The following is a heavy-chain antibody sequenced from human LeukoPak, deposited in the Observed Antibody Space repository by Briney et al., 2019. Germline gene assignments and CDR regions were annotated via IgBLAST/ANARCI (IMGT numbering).Heavy chain of an antibody. CDR1: GYTFTSYA. V-gene: IGHV1-3*01. D-gene: IGHD1-1*01. Sequence: ASVKVSCKASGYTFTSYAMHWVRQAPGQRLEWMGWINAGNGNTKYSQKFQGRVTITRDTSASTAYMELSSLRSEDTAVYYCERGPKYNWNDGPVDYWGQGTLVTVSS. CDR2: INAGNGNT. J-gene: IGHJ4*02. CDR3: ERGPKYNWNDGPVDY.